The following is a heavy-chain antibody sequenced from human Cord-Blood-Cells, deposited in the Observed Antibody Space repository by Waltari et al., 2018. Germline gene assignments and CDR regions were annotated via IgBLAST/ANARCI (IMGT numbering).Heavy chain of an antibody. D-gene: IGHD1-1*01. CDR3: ARRSRGNGLDY. J-gene: IGHJ4*02. V-gene: IGHV4-34*01. Sequence: QVQLQQWGAGLLKPSETLSLTCAVYGGSFSGYYWSWIRQPPGKGLEWIGEINQSGSTNYNPSLKSRVTISVDTSKNQFSLKLSSVTAADTAVYYCARRSRGNGLDYWGQGTLVTVSS. CDR2: INQSGST. CDR1: GGSFSGYY.